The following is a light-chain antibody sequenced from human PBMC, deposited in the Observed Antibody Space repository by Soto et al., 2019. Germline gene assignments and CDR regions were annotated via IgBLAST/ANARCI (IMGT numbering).Light chain of an antibody. V-gene: IGKV1-8*01. CDR3: QQCGSSST. CDR2: SAS. Sequence: AIRMTQSPSSFSASTGDRVTITCRASQDISNSLAWYQQKPGKAPNLLIYSASTLQSGVPSRFSGSGSGTDFTLTISGLQSEDFATYYCQQCGSSSTFGQGTRLEIK. CDR1: QDISNS. J-gene: IGKJ5*01.